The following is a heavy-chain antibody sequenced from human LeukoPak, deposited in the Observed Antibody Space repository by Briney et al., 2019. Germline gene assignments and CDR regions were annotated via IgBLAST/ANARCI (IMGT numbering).Heavy chain of an antibody. Sequence: GASVKVSCKASGYTFTSYYMHWVRQAPGQGLEWMGWINPNSGGTNYAQKFQGRVTMTRDTSISTAYLELSRLRSDDTAVYYCARDLFDHFTFGGVIEYYFDYWGQGTLVTVSS. CDR1: GYTFTSYY. D-gene: IGHD3-16*01. J-gene: IGHJ4*02. CDR2: INPNSGGT. CDR3: ARDLFDHFTFGGVIEYYFDY. V-gene: IGHV1-2*02.